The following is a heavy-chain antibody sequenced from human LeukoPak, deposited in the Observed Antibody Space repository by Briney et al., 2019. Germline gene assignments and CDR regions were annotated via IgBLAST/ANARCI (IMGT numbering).Heavy chain of an antibody. J-gene: IGHJ4*02. D-gene: IGHD1-26*01. CDR1: GFTFSNYA. CDR2: ISGSGGTT. V-gene: IGHV3-23*01. Sequence: GGSLRLSCAASGFTFSNYAMSWVRQAPGKGLEWVSVISGSGGTTYYAGSVKGRFTISRDNSKDTLYLQMNSLRAEDTAVYYYAKTPNSGNYYASFDYWGQGTLVTVSS. CDR3: AKTPNSGNYYASFDY.